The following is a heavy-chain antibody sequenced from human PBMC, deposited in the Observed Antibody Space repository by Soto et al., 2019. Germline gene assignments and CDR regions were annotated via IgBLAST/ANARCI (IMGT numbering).Heavy chain of an antibody. CDR2: ISSSSSTI. CDR1: GFTFSSYS. J-gene: IGHJ5*02. Sequence: EVQLVESGGGLVQPGGSLRLSCAASGFTFSSYSMNWVRQAPGKGLEWVSYISSSSSTIYYADSVKGRFTISRDNAKNSLYLQMNSLRDEDTAVYYCAREGFDYDSSGYYYLNWFDPWGQGTLVTVSS. CDR3: AREGFDYDSSGYYYLNWFDP. V-gene: IGHV3-48*02. D-gene: IGHD3-22*01.